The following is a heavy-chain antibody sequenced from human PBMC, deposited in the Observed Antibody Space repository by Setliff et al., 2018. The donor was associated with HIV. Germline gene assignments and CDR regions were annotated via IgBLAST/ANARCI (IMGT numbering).Heavy chain of an antibody. Sequence: SETLSLTCTVPGGSINRSNYYWGWIRQPPGKGLEWIGTISYTGSTYYNPSLKSRVTISVDTSKNQFSLKLSSVTAADTAVYYCARLWFGESHWGQGTLVTVSS. D-gene: IGHD3-10*01. J-gene: IGHJ4*02. CDR3: ARLWFGESH. CDR2: ISYTGST. CDR1: GGSINRSNYY. V-gene: IGHV4-39*01.